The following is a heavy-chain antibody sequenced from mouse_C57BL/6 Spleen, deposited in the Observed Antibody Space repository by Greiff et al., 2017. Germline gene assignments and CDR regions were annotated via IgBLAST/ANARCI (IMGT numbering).Heavy chain of an antibody. V-gene: IGHV1-26*01. CDR2: INPNNGGT. CDR1: GYTFTDYY. CDR3: ASPTGYYGSSYLDY. J-gene: IGHJ2*01. Sequence: EVQLQQSGPELVKPGASVKISCKASGYTFTDYYMNWVKQSHGKSLEWIGDINPNNGGTSYNQKFKGKATLTVDKSSSTAYMELRSLTSEDSAVYYCASPTGYYGSSYLDYWGQGTTLTVSS. D-gene: IGHD1-1*01.